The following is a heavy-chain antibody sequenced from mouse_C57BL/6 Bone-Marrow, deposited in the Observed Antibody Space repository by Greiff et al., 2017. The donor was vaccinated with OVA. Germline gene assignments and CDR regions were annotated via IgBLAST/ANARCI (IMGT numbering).Heavy chain of an antibody. D-gene: IGHD1-1*01. CDR2: IWSGGST. CDR3: ARKETTVDPYAMDY. J-gene: IGHJ4*01. V-gene: IGHV2-2*01. Sequence: QVQLKESGPGLVQPSQSLSITCTVSGFSLTSYGVHWVRQSPGKGLEWLGVIWSGGSTDYNAAFISRLSISKDNSKSQVFFNRNSLQEDDTSICYYARKETTVDPYAMDYWGQGTSVTVSS. CDR1: GFSLTSYG.